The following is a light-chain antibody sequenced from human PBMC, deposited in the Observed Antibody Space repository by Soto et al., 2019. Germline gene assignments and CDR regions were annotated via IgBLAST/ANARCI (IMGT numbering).Light chain of an antibody. Sequence: IVMTQSPATLSVSPGKRATLSCRASQSINSNLAWYQQKPGQAPRLLMFHASIRATGFPARFSGSGSGTEFNITISSLQSEDSAIYYCQQYNNWPRATFGGGTKVEIK. V-gene: IGKV3-15*01. CDR2: HAS. J-gene: IGKJ4*01. CDR1: QSINSN. CDR3: QQYNNWPRAT.